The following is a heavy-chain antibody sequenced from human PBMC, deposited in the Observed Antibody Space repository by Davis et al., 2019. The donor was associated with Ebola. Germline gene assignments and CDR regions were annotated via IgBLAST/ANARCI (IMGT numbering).Heavy chain of an antibody. D-gene: IGHD6-19*01. V-gene: IGHV1-8*01. CDR3: ARRGGSGWYHWFDP. CDR1: GYIFTTYD. CDR2: MNPNSGNT. J-gene: IGHJ5*02. Sequence: ASVKVSCKASGYIFTTYDINWVRQATGQGLEWMGWMNPNSGNTGYAQKFQGRVTMTRNTSISTAYMELSSLRSEDTAVYYCARRGGSGWYHWFDPWGQGTLVTVSS.